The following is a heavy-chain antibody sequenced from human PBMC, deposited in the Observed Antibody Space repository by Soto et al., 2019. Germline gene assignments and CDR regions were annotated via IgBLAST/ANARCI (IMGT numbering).Heavy chain of an antibody. D-gene: IGHD3-22*01. CDR3: ARSYDSSGYYCLDY. CDR1: GGSVTSGGYY. J-gene: IGHJ4*02. CDR2: IYYSGST. V-gene: IGHV4-31*02. Sequence: SLSPACPVSGGSVTSGGYYCSWIRQHPRKGLEWIGYIYYSGSTYYNPSLKSRVTISVDTSKNQFSLKLSSVTAADTAVYYCARSYDSSGYYCLDYWGQGTLVTVSS.